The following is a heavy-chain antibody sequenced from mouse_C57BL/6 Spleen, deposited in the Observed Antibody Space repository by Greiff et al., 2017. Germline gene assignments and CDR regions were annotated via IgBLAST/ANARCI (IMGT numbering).Heavy chain of an antibody. V-gene: IGHV1-26*01. J-gene: IGHJ2*01. CDR3: ARQRGYFDY. CDR1: GYTFTDYY. CDR2: INPNNGGT. Sequence: EVQLQQSGPELVKPGASVKISCKASGYTFTDYYMNWVKQTPGKSLEWIGDINPNNGGTSYNQKFKGKATLTVDKSSSTAYMERRSLTSEDSAVYDSARQRGYFDYWGQGTTLTVSS.